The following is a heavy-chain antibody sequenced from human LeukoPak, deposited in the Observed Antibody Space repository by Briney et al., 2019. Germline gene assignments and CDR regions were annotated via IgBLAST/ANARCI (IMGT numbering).Heavy chain of an antibody. Sequence: ASVKVSCKASGYTFTSYDINWVRQATGQGLEWMGWMNPNSGNTGYAQKFQGRVTMARSTSISTAYMELSSLRFEDTAVYYCTRSVRNGHIDYWGQGTLVTVSS. CDR3: TRSVRNGHIDY. CDR1: GYTFTSYD. CDR2: MNPNSGNT. V-gene: IGHV1-8*01. D-gene: IGHD2-21*01. J-gene: IGHJ4*02.